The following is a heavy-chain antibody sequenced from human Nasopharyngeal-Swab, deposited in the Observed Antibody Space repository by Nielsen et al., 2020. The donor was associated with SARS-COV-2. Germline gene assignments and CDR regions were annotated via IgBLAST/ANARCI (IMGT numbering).Heavy chain of an antibody. CDR1: GFTFSSYS. Sequence: GGSLRLSCAASGFTFSSYSMNWVRQAPGKGLEWVSSISSSSYIYYADSVKGRFTISRDNAKNSLYLQMNSLRAEDTAVYYCAREVGSSWYYFDYWGQGTLVTVSS. J-gene: IGHJ4*02. V-gene: IGHV3-21*01. CDR3: AREVGSSWYYFDY. CDR2: ISSSSYI. D-gene: IGHD6-13*01.